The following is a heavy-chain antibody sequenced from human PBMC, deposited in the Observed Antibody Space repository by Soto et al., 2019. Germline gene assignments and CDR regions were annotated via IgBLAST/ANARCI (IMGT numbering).Heavy chain of an antibody. D-gene: IGHD3-3*01. CDR2: VHYSGSS. V-gene: IGHV4-59*12. J-gene: IGHJ6*02. CDR1: GGSISNNY. Sequence: SETLSLTCTVSGGSISNNYWSWVRQPPGKGLECIGYVHYSGSSNYTPSLKSRVTMSVDTSKNQFCLKLTSVTAADTAVYYCARSYPNTIFGVVTPYGMDVWGQGTTVTVSS. CDR3: ARSYPNTIFGVVTPYGMDV.